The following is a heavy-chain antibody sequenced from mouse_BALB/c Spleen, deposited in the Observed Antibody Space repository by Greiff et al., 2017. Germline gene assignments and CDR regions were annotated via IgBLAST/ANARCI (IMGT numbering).Heavy chain of an antibody. CDR1: GYTFTSYW. Sequence: EVQLQQSGTVLARPGASVKMSCKASGYTFTSYWMHWVKQRPGQGLEWIGAIYPGNSDTSYNQKFKGKAKLTAVTSTSTAYMELSSLTNEDSAVYYCARSGDYDVYWYFDVWGAGTTVTVSS. J-gene: IGHJ1*01. CDR2: IYPGNSDT. D-gene: IGHD2-4*01. V-gene: IGHV1-5*01. CDR3: ARSGDYDVYWYFDV.